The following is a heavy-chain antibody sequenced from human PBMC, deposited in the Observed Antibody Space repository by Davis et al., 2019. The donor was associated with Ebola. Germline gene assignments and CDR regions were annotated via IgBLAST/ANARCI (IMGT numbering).Heavy chain of an antibody. CDR3: ARPYYYGPNPTYGMDV. V-gene: IGHV1-8*01. Sequence: ASVKVSCKASGYIFSNYDINWVRQASGQGLEWMGWMNPYSGHTGYVEKFKGRVTMTRNPSISTAYMERSSLRSEDTAVYYCARPYYYGPNPTYGMDVWGQGTTVTVSS. CDR1: GYIFSNYD. J-gene: IGHJ6*02. D-gene: IGHD3-10*01. CDR2: MNPYSGHT.